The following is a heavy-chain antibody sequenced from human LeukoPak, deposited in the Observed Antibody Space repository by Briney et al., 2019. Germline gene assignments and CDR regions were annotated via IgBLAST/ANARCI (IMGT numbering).Heavy chain of an antibody. V-gene: IGHV3-74*01. CDR3: ARGGQSGLGY. D-gene: IGHD3-10*01. J-gene: IGHJ4*02. Sequence: GGSLRLSCAASGFTFSSYEMNWVRQPPGKGLVWVSHINSDESITNYADSVKGRFTISRDNAKNTLYLQMNSLRDDDTAVYYCARGGQSGLGYWGQGTLVTVSS. CDR2: INSDESIT. CDR1: GFTFSSYE.